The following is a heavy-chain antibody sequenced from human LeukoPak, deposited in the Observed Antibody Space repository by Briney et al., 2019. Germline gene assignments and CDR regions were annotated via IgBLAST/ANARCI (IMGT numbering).Heavy chain of an antibody. V-gene: IGHV1-2*02. CDR1: GFTFTDYY. CDR3: AREGNGLLSKDFDY. J-gene: IGHJ4*02. Sequence: ASVKVSCKSSGFTFTDYYIHWVRQAPGQELEWMGYIGPHSSATSSPQEFQGRVTMTRDTSMSTAYMELTRLTSDDTAVYYCAREGNGLLSKDFDYWGQGTLVTVSS. CDR2: IGPHSSAT. D-gene: IGHD2/OR15-2a*01.